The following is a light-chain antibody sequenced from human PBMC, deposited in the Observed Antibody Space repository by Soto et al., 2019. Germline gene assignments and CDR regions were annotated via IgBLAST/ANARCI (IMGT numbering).Light chain of an antibody. Sequence: QSALTQPASVSGSPGQSITITCTGTSSDVGGYKLVSWYQQHPGKAPKLIIYEDSKRPSGLFNRFSGSKSGNTASLTISGLQAEDEADYYCSSYAGSSIWVFGGWTKLTVL. V-gene: IGLV2-23*01. CDR2: EDS. CDR1: SSDVGGYKL. J-gene: IGLJ3*02. CDR3: SSYAGSSIWV.